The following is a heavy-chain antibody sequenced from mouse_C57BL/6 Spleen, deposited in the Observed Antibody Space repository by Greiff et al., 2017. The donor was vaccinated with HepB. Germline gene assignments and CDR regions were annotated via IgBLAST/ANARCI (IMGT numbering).Heavy chain of an antibody. CDR2: INPNNGGT. CDR3: ARITTLDGAMDY. D-gene: IGHD1-1*01. J-gene: IGHJ4*01. CDR1: GYTFTDYY. Sequence: EVQLQQSGPELVKPGASVKISCKASGYTFTDYYMNWVKQSHGKSLEWIGDINPNNGGTSYNQKFKGKATLTVDKSSSTAYMELRSLTSEDSAVYYCARITTLDGAMDYWGQGTSVTVSS. V-gene: IGHV1-26*01.